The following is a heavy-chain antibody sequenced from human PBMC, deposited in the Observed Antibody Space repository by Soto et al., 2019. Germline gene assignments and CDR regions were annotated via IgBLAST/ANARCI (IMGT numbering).Heavy chain of an antibody. CDR1: GFPFTNYW. J-gene: IGHJ4*02. V-gene: IGHV3-74*01. CDR3: GCWGHIVSVAASDFDR. Sequence: GGSLRLCCAASGFPFTNYWMNWVRQTPGKGLMWVSRISPDGSDVGYADSVEGRFTVSRDNAKNTLYPQMHSLRAEHTAMYYCGCWGHIVSVAASDFDRWGQGPLVTVSS. CDR2: ISPDGSDV. D-gene: IGHD2-21*02.